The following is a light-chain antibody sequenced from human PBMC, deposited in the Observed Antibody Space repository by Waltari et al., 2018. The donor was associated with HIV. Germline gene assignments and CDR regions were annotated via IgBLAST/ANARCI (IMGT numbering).Light chain of an antibody. Sequence: DIVMTQSPESLTVSLGERATINCKSSQSLLYSSNKKNYLAWYQQKPGQPPKLLIYWASTRESGVPDRFSASVSGTDFTLTIGSLQAGDAAVYYCQQYYSTPYTFGQGTKLGIK. CDR1: QSLLYSSNKKNY. CDR3: QQYYSTPYT. CDR2: WAS. J-gene: IGKJ2*01. V-gene: IGKV4-1*01.